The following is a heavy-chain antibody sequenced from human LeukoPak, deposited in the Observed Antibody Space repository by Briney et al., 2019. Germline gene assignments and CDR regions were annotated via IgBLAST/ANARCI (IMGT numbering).Heavy chain of an antibody. D-gene: IGHD6-6*01. CDR3: ARGLSGYASSLGY. Sequence: GGSLRLSCATSGFTFTSYWMHWVRHVPGKGLVWVSRVNNDGSSTIYADSVKGRFTISRDNAENTLYLQMHSLRAEDTAMYYCARGLSGYASSLGYWGQGTLVTVSA. CDR2: VNNDGSST. CDR1: GFTFTSYW. V-gene: IGHV3-74*01. J-gene: IGHJ4*02.